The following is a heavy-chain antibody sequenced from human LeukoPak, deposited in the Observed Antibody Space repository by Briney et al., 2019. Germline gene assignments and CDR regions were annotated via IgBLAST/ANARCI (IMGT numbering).Heavy chain of an antibody. Sequence: GGSLCLSRAASGFTLCIYAMSCVGEAPGKGVGEVSAFSGSGRSTYSADSVNRRFTISRDNSKNTLYLQMNSLRAEDTAVYYCAKDQLYGVGATQDAFDIWGQGTMVTVSS. J-gene: IGHJ3*02. CDR2: FSGSGRST. D-gene: IGHD1-26*01. CDR3: AKDQLYGVGATQDAFDI. CDR1: GFTLCIYA. V-gene: IGHV3-23*01.